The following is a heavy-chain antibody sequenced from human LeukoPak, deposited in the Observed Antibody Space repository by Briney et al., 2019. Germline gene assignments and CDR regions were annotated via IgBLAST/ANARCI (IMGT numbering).Heavy chain of an antibody. CDR2: ISFSGGST. CDR3: ARATATVGANANY. CDR1: GFTFISYA. D-gene: IGHD1-26*01. V-gene: IGHV3-23*01. J-gene: IGHJ4*02. Sequence: GGSLRLSSAASGFTFISYAMSWVRQAPGKGLEWVSSISFSGGSTYYADSVKGRFTISRDSSKNTLDLQMNSLRAEDTAVYYCARATATVGANANYWGQGTLVTVSS.